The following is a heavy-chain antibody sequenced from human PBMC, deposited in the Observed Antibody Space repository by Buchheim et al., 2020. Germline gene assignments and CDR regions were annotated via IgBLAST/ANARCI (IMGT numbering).Heavy chain of an antibody. CDR2: IIPNSGRA. D-gene: IGHD2-15*01. Sequence: QVQLVQSGAEVKKPGASVKVSCKASGYTFTGYNMHWVRQAPGQGLEWMGWIIPNSGRANYAQKFQGWVTMTRDTSISTAYMELSRLRSEDTAVYYCARGVYCGGGSCYSWFDPWGQGTL. CDR1: GYTFTGYN. CDR3: ARGVYCGGGSCYSWFDP. J-gene: IGHJ5*02. V-gene: IGHV1-2*04.